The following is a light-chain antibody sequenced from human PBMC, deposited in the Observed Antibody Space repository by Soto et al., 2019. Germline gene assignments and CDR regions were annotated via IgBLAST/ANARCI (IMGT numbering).Light chain of an antibody. V-gene: IGKV3-15*01. Sequence: EIVMTQSPATLSVSPGERATLSCRASQSVSSNLAWYQQKPGQAPRLLIYGASTRATGIPARFSGSGSGTELTLTISSVQSEDFEVYYCQQYNNWPHITFGQGTRLEIK. CDR2: GAS. CDR3: QQYNNWPHIT. J-gene: IGKJ5*01. CDR1: QSVSSN.